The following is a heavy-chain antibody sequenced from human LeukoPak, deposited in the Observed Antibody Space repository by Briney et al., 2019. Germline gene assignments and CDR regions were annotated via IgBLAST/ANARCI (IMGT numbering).Heavy chain of an antibody. D-gene: IGHD3-3*01. J-gene: IGHJ4*02. CDR3: AKSPWGGYYTQTFDY. CDR2: ISSSGSTI. V-gene: IGHV3-11*01. CDR1: GFTFSDYY. Sequence: GGSLRLSCAASGFTFSDYYMSWIRQAPGKGLEWVSYISSSGSTIYYADSVKGRFTISRDNAKNSLYLQMNSLRAEDTAVYYCAKSPWGGYYTQTFDYWGQGTLVTVSS.